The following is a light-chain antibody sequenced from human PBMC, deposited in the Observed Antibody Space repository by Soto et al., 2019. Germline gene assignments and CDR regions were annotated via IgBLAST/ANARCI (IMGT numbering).Light chain of an antibody. CDR3: QQFGSSPWT. Sequence: EIVLTQSPGTLSLSPGERATLSCRASQSVSNNYLAWYQQKPGQAPTLLIYGASSRATGIPDRFSGSGSGTDFSLTSSRLEPEDFAVYYCQQFGSSPWTFGQGTKVEIK. CDR2: GAS. V-gene: IGKV3-20*01. CDR1: QSVSNNY. J-gene: IGKJ1*01.